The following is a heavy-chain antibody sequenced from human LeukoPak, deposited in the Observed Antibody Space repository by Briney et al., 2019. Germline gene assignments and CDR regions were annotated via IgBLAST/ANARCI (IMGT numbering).Heavy chain of an antibody. J-gene: IGHJ4*02. CDR2: ISAYNGNT. CDR3: ARVSEFYYDSSGYDY. CDR1: GYTFTSYG. D-gene: IGHD3-22*01. V-gene: IGHV1-18*01. Sequence: ASVKVSCKASGYTFTSYGISWVRQAPGQGLEWMGWISAYNGNTNYAQKLQGRVTMTTDTSTSTAYMELRSLRSDDTAVYYCARVSEFYYDSSGYDYWGQGTLVTVSS.